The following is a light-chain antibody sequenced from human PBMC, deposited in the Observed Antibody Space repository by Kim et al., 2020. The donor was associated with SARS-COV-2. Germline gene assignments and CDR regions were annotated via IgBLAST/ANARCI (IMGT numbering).Light chain of an antibody. J-gene: IGKJ1*01. CDR3: QQYGAS. CDR1: QSVTDN. Sequence: TLSWSQGERATLSYSASQSVTDNLAWYQQKPGQAPRLLIYGASTRATGIPDRFSGSGSGTDFTLTISRLEPEDFAVYYCQQYGASFGQGTKVDIK. CDR2: GAS. V-gene: IGKV3-20*01.